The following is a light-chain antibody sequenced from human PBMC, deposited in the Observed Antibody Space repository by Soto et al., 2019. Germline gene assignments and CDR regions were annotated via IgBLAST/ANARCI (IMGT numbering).Light chain of an antibody. CDR1: SGSVSTSYY. CDR3: ALYVGSGTVV. CDR2: NTT. Sequence: QAVVTQEPSFSVSPGGTVILTCGLTSGSVSTSYYPSWYQQSPGLAPRTLIYNTTTRSSGVPDRFSGSILGNKAALTITGAQSDDEADYLCALYVGSGTVVCGGGTK. V-gene: IGLV8-61*01. J-gene: IGLJ2*01.